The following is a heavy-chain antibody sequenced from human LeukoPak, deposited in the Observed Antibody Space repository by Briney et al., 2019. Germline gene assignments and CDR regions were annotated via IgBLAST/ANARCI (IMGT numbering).Heavy chain of an antibody. Sequence: SETLSLTCTVSGGSISRYYWGWIRQPAGKGLEWIGRIYTSGSTNYHPSLQSRVPMSVDTSQNQFSLKLSSVPAADTAVYYCAREHSSGWVFDYWGQGTLVTVSS. CDR2: IYTSGST. CDR3: AREHSSGWVFDY. D-gene: IGHD6-19*01. CDR1: GGSISRYY. J-gene: IGHJ4*02. V-gene: IGHV4-4*07.